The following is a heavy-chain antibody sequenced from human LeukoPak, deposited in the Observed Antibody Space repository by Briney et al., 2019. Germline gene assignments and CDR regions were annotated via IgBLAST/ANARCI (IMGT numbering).Heavy chain of an antibody. J-gene: IGHJ2*01. V-gene: IGHV4-59*01. CDR2: IYYSGST. D-gene: IGHD3-22*01. Sequence: SETLSLTCTVSGGSISSYYWSWIRQPPGKGLEWIGYIYYSGSTKYNPSLKSRVTISVDTSKNQFSLKLSSVTAADTAVYYCARMGLYDSSGYYYDWYFDLWGRDTLVTVSS. CDR3: ARMGLYDSSGYYYDWYFDL. CDR1: GGSISSYY.